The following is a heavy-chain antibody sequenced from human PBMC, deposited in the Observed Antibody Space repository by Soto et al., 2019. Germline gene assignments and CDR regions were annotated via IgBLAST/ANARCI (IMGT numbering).Heavy chain of an antibody. V-gene: IGHV3-15*07. D-gene: IGHD3-9*01. CDR3: ARDWSQSSLRYFDWLPPTPQFDP. CDR2: IKSKTDGGTT. CDR1: GFTFSNAW. Sequence: GGSLRLSCAASGFTFSNAWMNWVRQAPGKGLEWVGRIKSKTDGGTTDSVKGRFTISRDNSKNTLYLQMNSLRAEDTAVYYCARDWSQSSLRYFDWLPPTPQFDPWGQGTLVTVSS. J-gene: IGHJ5*02.